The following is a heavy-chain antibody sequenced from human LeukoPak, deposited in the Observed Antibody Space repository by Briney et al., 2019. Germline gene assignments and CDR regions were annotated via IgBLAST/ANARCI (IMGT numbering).Heavy chain of an antibody. CDR1: GGSISSGGYY. CDR3: ARAPSDYYDSSGYSPGTPDY. CDR2: IYHSGST. D-gene: IGHD3-22*01. J-gene: IGHJ4*02. Sequence: SETLSLTCTVSGGSISSGGYYWSWIRQPPGKGLEWIGYIYHSGSTYYDPSLKSRVTISVDRSKNQFSLKLSSVTAVDTAVYYCARAPSDYYDSSGYSPGTPDYWGQGTLVTVSS. V-gene: IGHV4-30-2*01.